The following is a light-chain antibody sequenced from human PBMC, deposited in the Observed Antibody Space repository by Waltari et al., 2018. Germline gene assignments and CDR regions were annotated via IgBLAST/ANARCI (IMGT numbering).Light chain of an antibody. CDR3: HVWDANTVM. CDR2: LDS. CDR1: NIGSRS. Sequence: SSVLTQAPSVSVAPGQTATVTCGGDNIGSRSVHGHQQKPGRAPVLVVYLDSARPSRIPERCSGSRSGNAATLTSIRVEAGEEYDYYCHVWDANTVMFGGGTKLTVL. J-gene: IGLJ3*02. V-gene: IGLV3-21*02.